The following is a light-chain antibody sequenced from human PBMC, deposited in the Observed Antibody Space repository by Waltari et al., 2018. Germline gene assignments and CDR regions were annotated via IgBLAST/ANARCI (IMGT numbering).Light chain of an antibody. CDR3: LQHNSYPQT. V-gene: IGKV1-17*01. J-gene: IGKJ1*01. Sequence: DIQMTQSPSSLSASVGDRVTITCRASQGIGIDLGWYQQKPGKAPKRLIYAASSLQNVVPSRFSGSGSGTEFTLTISSLQPEDFATYYCLQHNSYPQTFGQGTKVEIK. CDR2: AAS. CDR1: QGIGID.